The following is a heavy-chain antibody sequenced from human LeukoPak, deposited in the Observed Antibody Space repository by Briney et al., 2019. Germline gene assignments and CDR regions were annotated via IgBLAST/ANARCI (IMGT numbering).Heavy chain of an antibody. J-gene: IGHJ4*02. CDR3: ARVGYCSSTSCPDY. CDR2: INPNSGGT. D-gene: IGHD2-2*01. CDR1: GYTFTGYY. V-gene: IGHV1-2*02. Sequence: ASVKVSCKASGYTFTGYYMHWVRQAPGQGLEWMGWINPNSGGTNYAQKFQGRVTMTRDTSISTAYMELSRLRSEDTAVYYCARVGYCSSTSCPDYWGQGTLVTVSS.